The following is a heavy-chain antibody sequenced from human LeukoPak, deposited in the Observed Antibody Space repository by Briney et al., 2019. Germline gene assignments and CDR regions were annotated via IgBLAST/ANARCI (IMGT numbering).Heavy chain of an antibody. D-gene: IGHD2-21*02. J-gene: IGHJ4*02. CDR3: ARYHCGGDCYTDY. V-gene: IGHV1-46*01. Sequence: GASVKVSCKASGYTFSRYYMHWVRQAPGQGLEWMGIINPSGGSTTYAQKFQGRVTMTRDTSTSTVYMELSSLRSEDTAVYYCARYHCGGDCYTDYWGQGTLVTVSS. CDR1: GYTFSRYY. CDR2: INPSGGST.